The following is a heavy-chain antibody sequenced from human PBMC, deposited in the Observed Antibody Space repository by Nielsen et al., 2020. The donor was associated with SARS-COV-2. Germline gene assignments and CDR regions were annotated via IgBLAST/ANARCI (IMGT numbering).Heavy chain of an antibody. CDR3: ASSGYSYGPVDY. V-gene: IGHV4-61*08. D-gene: IGHD5-18*01. J-gene: IGHJ4*02. CDR2: IYYSGST. Sequence: GSLRLSCAVSGGSISSGGYYWSWIRQPPGKGLEWIGYIYYSGSTNYNPSLKSRVTISVDTSKNQFSLKLSSVTAADTAVYYCASSGYSYGPVDYWGQGTLVTVSS. CDR1: GGSISSGGYY.